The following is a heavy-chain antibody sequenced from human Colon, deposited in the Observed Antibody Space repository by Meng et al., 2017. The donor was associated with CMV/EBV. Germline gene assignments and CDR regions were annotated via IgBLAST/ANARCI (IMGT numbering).Heavy chain of an antibody. D-gene: IGHD3-9*01. J-gene: IGHJ4*02. V-gene: IGHV4-34*01. CDR1: GGSFSGYY. CDR3: ARGGSDYDILTGYSLRRYYFDY. CDR2: INHSGST. Sequence: GSLRLSCAVYGGSFSGYYWSWIRQPPGKGLEWIGEINHSGSTNYNPSLKSRVTISVDTSKNQFSLKLSSVTAADTAVYYCARGGSDYDILTGYSLRRYYFDYWAQGTLVTVSS.